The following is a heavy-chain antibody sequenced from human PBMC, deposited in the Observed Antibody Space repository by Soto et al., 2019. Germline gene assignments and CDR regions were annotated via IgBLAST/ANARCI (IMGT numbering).Heavy chain of an antibody. V-gene: IGHV4-34*01. Sequence: SETLSLTCAVYGKSLSGYYWSWIRQPPGKALEWIGEINHSGNTNYNPSLKSRVTISVDTSKNQLFLNLSSVTAADTAMYYCARGTYSSNYYFAYGLDVWGQGTTVTVSS. CDR2: INHSGNT. J-gene: IGHJ6*02. CDR3: ARGTYSSNYYFAYGLDV. CDR1: GKSLSGYY. D-gene: IGHD6-13*01.